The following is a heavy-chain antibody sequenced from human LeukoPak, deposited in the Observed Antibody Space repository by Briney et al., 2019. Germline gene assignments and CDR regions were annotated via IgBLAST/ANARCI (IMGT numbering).Heavy chain of an antibody. Sequence: GGSLRLSCAASGFTFSSYWMHWVRQAPGKGLAWVSRINSDGSSTSYADSVKGRFTISRDNAKNTLHLQMNSLRAEDTAVYYCARTYYFDSSGYNSVGYWGQGTLVTVSS. D-gene: IGHD3-22*01. CDR3: ARTYYFDSSGYNSVGY. CDR2: INSDGSST. J-gene: IGHJ4*02. CDR1: GFTFSSYW. V-gene: IGHV3-74*01.